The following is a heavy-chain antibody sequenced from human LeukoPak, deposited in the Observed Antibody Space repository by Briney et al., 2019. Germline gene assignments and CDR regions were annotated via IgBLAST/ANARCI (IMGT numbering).Heavy chain of an antibody. J-gene: IGHJ4*02. Sequence: GGSLRLSCAASGFTVSSNYMSWVRQAPGKGLEWVSAISGSGGSTYYADSVKGRFTISRDNSKNTLYLQMNSLRAEDTAVYYCAKDPGRRLGELSLWAYYFDYWGQGTLVTVSS. CDR2: ISGSGGST. D-gene: IGHD3-16*02. CDR1: GFTVSSNY. CDR3: AKDPGRRLGELSLWAYYFDY. V-gene: IGHV3-23*01.